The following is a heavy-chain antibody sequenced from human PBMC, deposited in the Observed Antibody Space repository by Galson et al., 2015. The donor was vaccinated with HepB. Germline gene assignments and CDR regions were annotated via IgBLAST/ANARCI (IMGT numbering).Heavy chain of an antibody. Sequence: CAISGDSVSSNSVGWNWIRQSPSRGLEWLGRTSYRSKWYNDYAVSVKSRITISPDTSKNQFSLQLNSVTREDTAVYYCARDRVWAFDIWGQGTLVTVSS. CDR2: TSYRSKWYN. V-gene: IGHV6-1*01. J-gene: IGHJ3*02. CDR1: GDSVSSNSVG. CDR3: ARDRVWAFDI.